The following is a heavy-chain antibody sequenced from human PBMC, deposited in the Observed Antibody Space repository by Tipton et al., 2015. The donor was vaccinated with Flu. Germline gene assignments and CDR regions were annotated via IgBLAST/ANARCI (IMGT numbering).Heavy chain of an antibody. CDR1: EFYFRNYW. CDR3: VSHGAPPVTTMGAA. Sequence: SLRLSCVDSEFYFRNYWMSWVRQAPGKGLEWVANIRQDGNEKWYVDSVKGRFTIARDNTKNSLYLQMNNLRAEDSALYYCVSHGAPPVTTMGAAWGRGTPVTVSS. V-gene: IGHV3-7*01. J-gene: IGHJ2*01. CDR2: IRQDGNEK. D-gene: IGHD4-17*01.